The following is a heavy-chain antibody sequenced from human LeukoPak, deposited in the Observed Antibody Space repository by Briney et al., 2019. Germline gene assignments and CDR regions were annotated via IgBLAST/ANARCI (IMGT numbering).Heavy chain of an antibody. CDR3: AKSKWDMMTFGGVIAHLFDY. V-gene: IGHV3-23*01. Sequence: PGGSLRLSCAASGFTFSSYAMSWVRQAPGKGLEWVSAISGSGGSTYYADSVKGRFTISRDNSKNTLYLQMNSLRAEDTAVYYCAKSKWDMMTFGGVIAHLFDYWGQGTLVTVSS. J-gene: IGHJ4*02. CDR1: GFTFSSYA. CDR2: ISGSGGST. D-gene: IGHD3-16*02.